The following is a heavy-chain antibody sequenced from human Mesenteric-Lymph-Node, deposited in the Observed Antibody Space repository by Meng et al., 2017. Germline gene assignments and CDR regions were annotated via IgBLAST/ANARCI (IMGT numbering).Heavy chain of an antibody. D-gene: IGHD3-22*01. CDR1: GYSFATYW. J-gene: IGHJ3*02. CDR3: AVLYDSSGTNAFDI. Sequence: GGSLRLSCKGSGYSFATYWIGWVRQMPGKGLEWMAIIYPRDPDTRYSPSFQGQVTISADKSISTAYLQWSSLKASDTAMYYCAVLYDSSGTNAFDIWGQGTMVTVSS. CDR2: IYPRDPDT. V-gene: IGHV5-51*01.